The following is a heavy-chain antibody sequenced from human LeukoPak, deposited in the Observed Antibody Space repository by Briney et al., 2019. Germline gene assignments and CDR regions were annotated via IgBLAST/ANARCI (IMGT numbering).Heavy chain of an antibody. CDR2: IYYSGST. D-gene: IGHD3-22*01. CDR3: ANEIPRGYYYDSSGSYFDY. CDR1: GGSIGSSSYY. V-gene: IGHV4-39*01. J-gene: IGHJ4*02. Sequence: AETLSLTCTVSGGSIGSSSYYWGWIRQPPGRGLEWIGSIYYSGSTYYNPSLKSRATISVDTSKNQFSLKLSFVTATDTAAYYCANEIPRGYYYDSSGSYFDYWGQGTLVTVSS.